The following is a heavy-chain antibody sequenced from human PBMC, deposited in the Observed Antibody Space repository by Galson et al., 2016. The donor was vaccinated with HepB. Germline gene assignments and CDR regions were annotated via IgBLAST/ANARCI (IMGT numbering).Heavy chain of an antibody. CDR3: AREPDSSAWSSHADY. V-gene: IGHV6-1*01. CDR1: GDSVSSHNAA. D-gene: IGHD6-13*01. CDR2: TYYRSKWYS. J-gene: IGHJ4*02. Sequence: CAIFGDSVSSHNAAWNWIRQSPSRGLEWLGRTYYRSKWYSDYAVSVKSRIIIRPDTSKNQVSLHLNSVTPEDTAVYYCAREPDSSAWSSHADYWGQGTLVTVSS.